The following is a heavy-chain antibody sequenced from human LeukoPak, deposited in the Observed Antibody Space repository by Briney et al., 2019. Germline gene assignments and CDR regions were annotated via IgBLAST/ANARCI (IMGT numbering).Heavy chain of an antibody. CDR3: ARDDQNTYYYDSSGFLGL. Sequence: ASVKVSRKASGYTFTSYGISWVRQAPGQGLEWMGWISAYNGNTNYAQKLQGRVTMTTGTSTSTAYMELRSLRSDDTAVYYCARDDQNTYYYDSSGFLGLWGQGTLVTVSS. D-gene: IGHD3-22*01. J-gene: IGHJ4*02. V-gene: IGHV1-18*01. CDR2: ISAYNGNT. CDR1: GYTFTSYG.